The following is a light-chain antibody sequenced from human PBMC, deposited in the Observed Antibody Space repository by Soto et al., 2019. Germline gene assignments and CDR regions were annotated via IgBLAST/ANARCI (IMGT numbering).Light chain of an antibody. CDR1: SSDVGGYNY. V-gene: IGLV2-14*01. CDR3: SSYTSSTTDV. J-gene: IGLJ1*01. CDR2: DVN. Sequence: LTQPASVSGSPGQSITISCTGTSSDVGGYNYVSWYQQHPGKAPKLILYDVNNRPSGVSDRFSGFKSGNTASLTISGLQVEDEADYYCSSYTSSTTDVFVTGTKVTVL.